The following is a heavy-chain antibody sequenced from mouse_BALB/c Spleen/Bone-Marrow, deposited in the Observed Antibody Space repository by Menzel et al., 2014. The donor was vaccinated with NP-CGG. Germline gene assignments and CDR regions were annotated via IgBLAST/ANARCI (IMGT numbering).Heavy chain of an antibody. J-gene: IGHJ1*01. D-gene: IGHD2-12*01. CDR1: GFTFSDYY. Sequence: DVHLVESGGGLVQPGGSLRLSCATSGFTFSDYYMSWVRQPPGKALEWLGFIRNKAKGYTTEYIPSVKGRFTISRDNSQSMLYLQMDTRRAEDSASYYCARDRNNDIHWYLDVWGAGTTVTVSS. V-gene: IGHV7-3*02. CDR2: IRNKAKGYTT. CDR3: ARDRNNDIHWYLDV.